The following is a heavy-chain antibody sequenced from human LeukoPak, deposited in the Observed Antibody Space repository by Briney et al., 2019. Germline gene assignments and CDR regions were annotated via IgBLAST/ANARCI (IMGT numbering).Heavy chain of an antibody. CDR1: GYTFTSYG. Sequence: ASVKVSCKASGYTFTSYGIIWVRQAPGQGLEWMGRISAYNGNTNYAQKLQGRVTMTTDTSTSTAHMELRSLRSDDTAVYYCAKALSRSRSIAVAGYGCGFDYWGQGTLVTVSS. J-gene: IGHJ4*02. V-gene: IGHV1-18*01. CDR2: ISAYNGNT. CDR3: AKALSRSRSIAVAGYGCGFDY. D-gene: IGHD6-19*01.